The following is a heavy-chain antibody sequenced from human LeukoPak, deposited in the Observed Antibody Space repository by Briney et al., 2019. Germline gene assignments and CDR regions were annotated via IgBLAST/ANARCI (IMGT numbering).Heavy chain of an antibody. D-gene: IGHD5-18*01. Sequence: ASVEVSCKASGYTFTSYAMNWVRQAPGQGLEWMGWINTNTGNPTYAQGFTGRFVFSLDTSVSTAYLQVSSLKAEDTAVYYCASEDRRYSYGQTPLDYWGQGTLVTVSS. CDR2: INTNTGNP. J-gene: IGHJ4*02. V-gene: IGHV7-4-1*02. CDR1: GYTFTSYA. CDR3: ASEDRRYSYGQTPLDY.